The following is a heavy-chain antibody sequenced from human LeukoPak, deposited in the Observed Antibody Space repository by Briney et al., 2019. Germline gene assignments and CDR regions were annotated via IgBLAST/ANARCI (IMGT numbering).Heavy chain of an antibody. CDR1: GYTLTELS. Sequence: GASVKVSCKVSGYTLTELSMHWVRQAPGKGLEWMGGFDPEGGETIYAQKFQGRVTMTEDTSTDTAYMELSSLRSEDTAVYYCARGLRCSSTSCPTGPPFDYWGQGTLVTVSS. D-gene: IGHD2-2*01. CDR2: FDPEGGET. CDR3: ARGLRCSSTSCPTGPPFDY. V-gene: IGHV1-24*01. J-gene: IGHJ4*02.